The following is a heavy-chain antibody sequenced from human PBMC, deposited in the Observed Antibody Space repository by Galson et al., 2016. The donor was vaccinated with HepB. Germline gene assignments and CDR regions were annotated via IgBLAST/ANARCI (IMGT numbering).Heavy chain of an antibody. CDR2: ISSGGGGT. CDR3: ARPRTPNADAFDI. Sequence: SLRLSCAASGFTFSSYPMSWVRQAPGKGLEWILAISSGGGGTYSADSVKGRFTISRDNSKNALYLQMNSLRVEDTAVYYCARPRTPNADAFDIWGQGTMVTVSS. V-gene: IGHV3-23*01. J-gene: IGHJ3*02. CDR1: GFTFSSYP.